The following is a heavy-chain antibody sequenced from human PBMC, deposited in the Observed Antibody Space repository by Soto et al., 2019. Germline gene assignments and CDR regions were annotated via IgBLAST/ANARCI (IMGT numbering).Heavy chain of an antibody. CDR2: INHSGST. V-gene: IGHV4-61*03. Sequence: PSETLSLTCSVSGASIYNGGYYWSWIRQPPGKGLEWIGEINHSGSTNYNPSLKSRVTMSVDTSKNHFSLKLISVTTADTAVYFCAREGNLGRWIQPLDSWGQGTLVTVSS. CDR3: AREGNLGRWIQPLDS. J-gene: IGHJ4*02. CDR1: GASIYNGGYY. D-gene: IGHD2-2*03.